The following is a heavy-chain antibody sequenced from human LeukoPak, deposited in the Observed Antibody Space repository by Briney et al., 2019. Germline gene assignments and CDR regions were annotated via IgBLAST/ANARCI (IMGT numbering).Heavy chain of an antibody. CDR3: ATGTATLLATRDAFDI. CDR2: INPSGGST. V-gene: IGHV1-46*01. Sequence: ASVKVSCKASGYTFTSYYMHWVRQAPGQGLEWMGIINPSGGSTSYAQKSQGRVTMTEDTSTDTAYMELSSLGSEDTAVYYCATGTATLLATRDAFDIWGQGTMVTVSS. J-gene: IGHJ3*02. CDR1: GYTFTSYY. D-gene: IGHD5-12*01.